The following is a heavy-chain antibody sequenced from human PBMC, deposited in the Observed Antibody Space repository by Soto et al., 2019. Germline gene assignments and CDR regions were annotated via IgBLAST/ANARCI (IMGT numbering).Heavy chain of an antibody. CDR2: PSSGGDT. CDR1: GVTVGNNY. Sequence: EVRLVESGGGLVQPGGSLRLSCAASGVTVGNNYMSWVRQAPGQGLEWVSVPSSGGDTRYADSVKGRCTMSRDSTKNTVYWQRDSVRAEDTAAYFCASNVPGTALGYWGQGSLVTVSS. V-gene: IGHV3-66*01. CDR3: ASNVPGTALGY. J-gene: IGHJ4*02. D-gene: IGHD3-10*01.